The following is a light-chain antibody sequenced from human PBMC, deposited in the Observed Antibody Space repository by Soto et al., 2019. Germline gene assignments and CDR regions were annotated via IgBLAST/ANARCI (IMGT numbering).Light chain of an antibody. J-gene: IGKJ1*01. V-gene: IGKV1-5*01. CDR2: DAS. CDR1: QSVSGW. Sequence: SLSASVGDTVTVTCRASQSVSGWLAWYQQKPGEAPKLLIYDASALPRGVPSRFSGSGSGTKFTLTIASLQPDDFATYYCQQYETFSGTFGPGTKVDIK. CDR3: QQYETFSGT.